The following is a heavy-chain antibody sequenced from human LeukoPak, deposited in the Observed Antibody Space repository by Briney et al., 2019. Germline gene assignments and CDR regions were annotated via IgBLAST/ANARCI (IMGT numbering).Heavy chain of an antibody. V-gene: IGHV3-30*02. D-gene: IGHD2-2*01. CDR2: IRYDGSNK. CDR1: GFTFSSYG. Sequence: GGSLRLSCAASGFTFSSYGMHWARQAPGKGLEWVAFIRYDGSNKYYADSVKGRFTISRDNSKNTLYLQMNSLRAEDTAVYYCAKDLRGYCSSTSCSYFDYWGQGTLVTVSS. CDR3: AKDLRGYCSSTSCSYFDY. J-gene: IGHJ4*02.